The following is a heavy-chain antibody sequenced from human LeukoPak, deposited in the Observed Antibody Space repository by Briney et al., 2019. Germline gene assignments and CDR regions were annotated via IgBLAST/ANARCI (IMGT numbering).Heavy chain of an antibody. V-gene: IGHV3-74*01. CDR1: GFTFSSYW. CDR2: IKSDGST. J-gene: IGHJ1*01. CDR3: ARAPSEIGGYYPEYFRH. D-gene: IGHD3-22*01. Sequence: GGSLTLSCAASGFTFSSYWMDWVRQAPGKGLVWVSRIKSDGSTNYADSVKGRFTISRANAKNTVSLQMNSLRAEDTGVYYCARAPSEIGGYYPEYFRHWGQGTLVTVSS.